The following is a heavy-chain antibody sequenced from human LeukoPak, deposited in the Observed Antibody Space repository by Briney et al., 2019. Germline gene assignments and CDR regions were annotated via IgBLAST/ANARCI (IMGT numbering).Heavy chain of an antibody. CDR3: AKDGVTSDTAMVHYYYYYMDV. D-gene: IGHD5-18*01. CDR2: ISWDGGST. J-gene: IGHJ6*03. V-gene: IGHV3-43D*03. Sequence: PGGSLRLSCAASGFTFDDYAMHWVRQAPGKGLEWVSLISWDGGSTYYADSVKGRFTISRDNSKNSLYLQMNSLRAEDTALYYCAKDGVTSDTAMVHYYYYYMDVWGKGTTVTVSS. CDR1: GFTFDDYA.